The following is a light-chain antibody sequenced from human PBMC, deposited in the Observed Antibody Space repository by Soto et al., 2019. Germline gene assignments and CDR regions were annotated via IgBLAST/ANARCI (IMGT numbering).Light chain of an antibody. CDR3: QQYVISVT. J-gene: IGKJ5*01. CDR2: GAS. Sequence: EIVLTQSPGTMSLSPGEGATLSCRVSQSISGNYLAWYQQKPGQAPRLLIYGASNRATGIPERFSGSGSGTDFTLTISRLEPQDSAIYYCQQYVISVTFGQGTRLEIK. CDR1: QSISGNY. V-gene: IGKV3-20*01.